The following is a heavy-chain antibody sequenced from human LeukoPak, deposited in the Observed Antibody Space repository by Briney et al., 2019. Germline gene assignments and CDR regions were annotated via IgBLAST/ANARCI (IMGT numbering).Heavy chain of an antibody. J-gene: IGHJ4*02. V-gene: IGHV3-7*03. CDR1: GFTFSSYW. CDR2: IKKDGSEK. CDR3: AKARSGPVDY. Sequence: GGSLRLSCAASGFTFSSYWMSWVRQAPGKGLEWVANIKKDGSEKYYVDSVKGRFTISRDNSKNTLYLQMNSLRAEDTAVYYCAKARSGPVDYWGQGTLVTVSS. D-gene: IGHD2-15*01.